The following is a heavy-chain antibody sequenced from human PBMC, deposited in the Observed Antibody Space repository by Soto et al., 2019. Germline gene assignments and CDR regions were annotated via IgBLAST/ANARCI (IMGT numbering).Heavy chain of an antibody. CDR3: ARAGPKMSPVFYDSSGYPYFPFDP. Sequence: PSVTLSLTCAVSGGSISSYYWSWIRQPPGKGLEWIGYIYYSGSTNYNPSLKSRVTISVDTSKNQFSLKLSSVTAADTAVYYCARAGPKMSPVFYDSSGYPYFPFDPWGQGTLVTVS. V-gene: IGHV4-59*01. CDR2: IYYSGST. D-gene: IGHD3-22*01. J-gene: IGHJ5*02. CDR1: GGSISSYY.